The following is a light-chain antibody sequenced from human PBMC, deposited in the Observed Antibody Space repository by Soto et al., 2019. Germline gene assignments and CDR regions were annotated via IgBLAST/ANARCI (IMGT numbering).Light chain of an antibody. CDR3: QQYESSWT. Sequence: EIVLTQSPGTLSLSPGERATLSCRASQSISSTFLAWYQHKPGQAPRVLIYGVSRRATGIPERFSGSGSGTDFTLTITRLEPEDFAIYYCQQYESSWTFGQGTKVE. CDR2: GVS. V-gene: IGKV3-20*01. J-gene: IGKJ1*01. CDR1: QSISSTF.